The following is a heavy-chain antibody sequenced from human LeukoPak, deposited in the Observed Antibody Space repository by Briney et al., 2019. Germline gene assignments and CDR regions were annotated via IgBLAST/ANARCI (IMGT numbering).Heavy chain of an antibody. D-gene: IGHD1-14*01. CDR3: ARVNRDLARRQYGFDP. V-gene: IGHV1-2*02. CDR1: GYTFTGYY. CDR2: INPNSGGT. Sequence: GASVKVSCKASGYTFTGYYMHWVRQAPGQGLEWMGWINPNSGGTNYAQKFQGRVTMTRDTSISTAYMELSRLRSDDTAVYYCARVNRDLARRQYGFDPWGQGTLVTVSS. J-gene: IGHJ5*02.